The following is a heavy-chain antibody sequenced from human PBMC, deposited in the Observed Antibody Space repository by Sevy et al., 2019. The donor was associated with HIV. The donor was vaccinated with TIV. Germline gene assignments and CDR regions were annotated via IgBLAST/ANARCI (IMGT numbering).Heavy chain of an antibody. D-gene: IGHD2-15*01. CDR3: AKGDSDEYCSGGSCYSGADY. V-gene: IGHV3-23*01. CDR2: ISGSGGST. J-gene: IGHJ4*02. Sequence: GGSLRLSCVASGFTFSSYAMSWVRQAPGKGLEWVSAISGSGGSTYYADSVKGRFTITRDNSKNTLYLQMNSLRAEDTAVYYCAKGDSDEYCSGGSCYSGADYWGQGTLVTVSS. CDR1: GFTFSSYA.